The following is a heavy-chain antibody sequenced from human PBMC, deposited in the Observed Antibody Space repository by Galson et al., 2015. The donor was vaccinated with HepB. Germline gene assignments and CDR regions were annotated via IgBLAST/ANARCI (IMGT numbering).Heavy chain of an antibody. CDR1: GYTFSDYY. J-gene: IGHJ4*02. CDR3: ACLTGYPHLPGFDY. D-gene: IGHD3-9*01. CDR2: VDPEDGKT. Sequence: VKVSCKVSGYTFSDYYMHWVQRAPGKGLEWMGLVDPEDGKTIYAEKFQGRVTMTADTSTDTGYMELSSLRSEDTAVYYCACLTGYPHLPGFDYWGQGTLVTVSS. V-gene: IGHV1-69-2*01.